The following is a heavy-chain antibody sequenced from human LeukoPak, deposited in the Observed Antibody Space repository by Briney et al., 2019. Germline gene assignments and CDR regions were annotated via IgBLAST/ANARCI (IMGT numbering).Heavy chain of an antibody. J-gene: IGHJ4*02. CDR1: GFSLATTGMR. CDR2: IDWDGDE. D-gene: IGHD1-26*01. V-gene: IGHV2-70*04. CDR3: ARMRSDASGLFDY. Sequence: SGPALVEPTQTLTLTCTFSGFSLATTGMRVNWIRQPPGKALEWLARIDWDGDEFYSTSLKTRLTISKDTSKNQVVLTVTNVDPVDTGTYYCARMRSDASGLFDYWGQGVLVTVSS.